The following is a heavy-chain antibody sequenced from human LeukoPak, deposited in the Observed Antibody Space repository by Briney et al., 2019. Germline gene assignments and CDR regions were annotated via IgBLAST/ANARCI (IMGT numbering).Heavy chain of an antibody. D-gene: IGHD3-10*01. Sequence: ETLSLTCAVYGGSFSGYFWTWFRQPPGKGLEWIGEINPSGTTKYHPSLKSRVTISGDTSKNQISLELSAVTAADTAVYYCATSKWFGIETEYWGQGTLVTVSS. V-gene: IGHV4-34*01. J-gene: IGHJ4*02. CDR2: INPSGTT. CDR3: ATSKWFGIETEY. CDR1: GGSFSGYF.